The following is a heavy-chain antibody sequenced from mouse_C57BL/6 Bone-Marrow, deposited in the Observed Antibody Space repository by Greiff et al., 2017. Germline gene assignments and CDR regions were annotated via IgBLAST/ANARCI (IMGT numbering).Heavy chain of an antibody. J-gene: IGHJ3*01. CDR1: GFTFSSYG. Sequence: EVKLVESGGDLVKPGGSLKLSCAASGFTFSSYGMSWVRQTPDTRLEWVATISSGGSYTYYPDSVKGRFPISRDNAKNTLYLQMSSLKSEDTAMYYCARFAYWGQGTLVTVSA. V-gene: IGHV5-6*01. CDR3: ARFAY. CDR2: ISSGGSYT.